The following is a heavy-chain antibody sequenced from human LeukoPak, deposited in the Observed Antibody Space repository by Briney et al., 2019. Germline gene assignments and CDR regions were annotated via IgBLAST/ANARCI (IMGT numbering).Heavy chain of an antibody. V-gene: IGHV3-33*01. CDR1: GFTFSTYV. Sequence: GTSLRLSCAGSGFTFSTYVMHWVRQVPGKGLEWVARISHDGNTKFCADSVEGRFTISRDNSKNTLSLEMYSLRAEDTAMYYCARDRDWMLYDYWGQGTLVTVSS. D-gene: IGHD3-9*01. J-gene: IGHJ4*02. CDR2: ISHDGNTK. CDR3: ARDRDWMLYDY.